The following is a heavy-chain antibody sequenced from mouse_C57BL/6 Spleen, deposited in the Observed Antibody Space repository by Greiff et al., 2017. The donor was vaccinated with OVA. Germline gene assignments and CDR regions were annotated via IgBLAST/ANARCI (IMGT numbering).Heavy chain of an antibody. CDR2: INPSNGGT. V-gene: IGHV1-53*01. CDR1: GYTFTSYW. CDR3: ARSKGIYDGYPVAY. J-gene: IGHJ3*01. Sequence: QVQLQQPGTELVKPGASVKLSCKASGYTFTSYWMHWVKQRPGQGLEWIGNINPSNGGTNYNEKFKGKATLTVDKSSSTAYMQLSSLTSEDSAVYDWARSKGIYDGYPVAYWGQGTLVTVSA. D-gene: IGHD2-3*01.